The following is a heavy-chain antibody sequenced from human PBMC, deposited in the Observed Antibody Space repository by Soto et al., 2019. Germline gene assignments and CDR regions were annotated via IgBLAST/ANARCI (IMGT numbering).Heavy chain of an antibody. D-gene: IGHD6-13*01. J-gene: IGHJ4*02. V-gene: IGHV3-48*02. Sequence: RLSCAASGFTFSSYSMNWVRQAPGKGLEWVSYISSSSSTIYYADSVKGRFTISRDNAKNSLYLQMNSLRDEDTAVYYCARDLSTRDEAAGTFFGYWGQGTLVTVSS. CDR1: GFTFSSYS. CDR3: ARDLSTRDEAAGTFFGY. CDR2: ISSSSSTI.